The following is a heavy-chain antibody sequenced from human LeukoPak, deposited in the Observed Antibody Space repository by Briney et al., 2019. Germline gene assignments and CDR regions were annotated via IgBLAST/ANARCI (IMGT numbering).Heavy chain of an antibody. Sequence: GGSLRLSCAASGFTFSSYAMSWVRDAPGKGLEWVSAISGSGGSTYYADSVKGRFTFTRDNSKATLYLQMNSLRAEDTAVYYCAKDLDDDGVFDAFDIWGQGTMVTVSS. D-gene: IGHD4-17*01. CDR1: GFTFSSYA. V-gene: IGHV3-23*01. CDR3: AKDLDDDGVFDAFDI. J-gene: IGHJ3*02. CDR2: ISGSGGST.